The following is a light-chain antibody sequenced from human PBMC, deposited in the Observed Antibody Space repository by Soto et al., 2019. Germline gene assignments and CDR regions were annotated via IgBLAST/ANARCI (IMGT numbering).Light chain of an antibody. V-gene: IGKV3-20*01. CDR2: GAS. Sequence: EIVLTQSPGTLSLSPGDRATLSCRASQSVSSSYLAWYQQKPGQAPGLLIYGASSRATGIPDRFRGSGSGTDFTLTISILEPEDFAVYYCQQYGRSPWTFGQGTKVEVK. CDR3: QQYGRSPWT. J-gene: IGKJ1*01. CDR1: QSVSSSY.